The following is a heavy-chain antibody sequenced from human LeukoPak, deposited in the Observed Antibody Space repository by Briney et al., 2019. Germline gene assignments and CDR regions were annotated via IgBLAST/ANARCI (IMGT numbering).Heavy chain of an antibody. J-gene: IGHJ4*02. CDR3: AREGYGYYFDY. D-gene: IGHD5-18*01. CDR2: INSDGNST. Sequence: GGSLRLSCAASGFTFSSYWMHWVRQAPGKGLVWVSRINSDGNSTSYADSVKGRFTISRDNAKNTLYLQMNSLRAEDTAVYYCAREGYGYYFDYWGQGTLVTVSS. CDR1: GFTFSSYW. V-gene: IGHV3-74*01.